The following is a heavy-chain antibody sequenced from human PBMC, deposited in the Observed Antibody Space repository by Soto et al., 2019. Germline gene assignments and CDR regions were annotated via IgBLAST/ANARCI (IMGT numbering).Heavy chain of an antibody. V-gene: IGHV3-23*01. CDR2: MSGNGGGT. Sequence: GGSLRLSCAASGFSFTNYAMHWVRQASGKGLEWVSSMSGNGGGTYYADPVKGRITISRDNSKNKLFLQMNSLRAEDTALYYCAGAFCSGITCYGISSMDVWGQGATVTVSS. CDR3: AGAFCSGITCYGISSMDV. D-gene: IGHD2-2*01. CDR1: GFSFTNYA. J-gene: IGHJ6*02.